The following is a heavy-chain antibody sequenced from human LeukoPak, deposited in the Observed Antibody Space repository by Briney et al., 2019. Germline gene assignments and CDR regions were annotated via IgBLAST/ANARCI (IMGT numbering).Heavy chain of an antibody. D-gene: IGHD6-19*01. J-gene: IGHJ4*02. V-gene: IGHV4-59*08. Sequence: SETLSLSCTVSGGSISSYYWSWIRQPPGKGLEWIGYIYYSGSTNYNPSLKSRVTISVDTSKNQFSLKLSSVTAADTAVYYCARHEDSSGWFYFDYWGQGTLVTVSS. CDR1: GGSISSYY. CDR2: IYYSGST. CDR3: ARHEDSSGWFYFDY.